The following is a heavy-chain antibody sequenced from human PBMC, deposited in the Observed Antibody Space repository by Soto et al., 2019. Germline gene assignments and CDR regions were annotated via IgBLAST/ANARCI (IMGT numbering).Heavy chain of an antibody. CDR3: AKSSDSSGWFTFDWFDL. Sequence: GGSLRLSCAASGFTFSNYAMNWVRQAPGKGLDWVSAISGSGRSSYYADSVKGRFTVSRDNSKNTLYLQMSSLRVEDTAIYYCAKSSDSSGWFTFDWFDLWGQGTLVTVSS. CDR1: GFTFSNYA. CDR2: ISGSGRSS. D-gene: IGHD6-19*01. J-gene: IGHJ5*02. V-gene: IGHV3-23*01.